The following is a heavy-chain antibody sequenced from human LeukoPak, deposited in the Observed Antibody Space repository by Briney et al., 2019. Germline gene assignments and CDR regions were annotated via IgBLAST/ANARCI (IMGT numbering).Heavy chain of an antibody. CDR3: ARGWELNY. V-gene: IGHV6-1*01. CDR2: TYYRSKWYY. CDR1: GDSVSSNSAA. J-gene: IGHJ4*02. Sequence: SQTLSLTCAISGDSVSSNSAAWNWIRQSPSRGLEWLGRTYYRSKWYYDYAVSVKTRITINPDTSKNQFSLRLNSVTPDDTAVCYCARGWELNYWGQGTLVTVSS. D-gene: IGHD1-26*01.